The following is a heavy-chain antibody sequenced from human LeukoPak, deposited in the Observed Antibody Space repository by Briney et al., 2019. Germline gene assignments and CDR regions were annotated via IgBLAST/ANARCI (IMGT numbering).Heavy chain of an antibody. D-gene: IGHD3-10*01. CDR2: ISGTAENT. CDR3: ANQRGGF. V-gene: IGHV3-23*01. J-gene: IGHJ4*02. CDR1: GFILSSYP. Sequence: GGSLRLSCAASGFILSSYPMSWVRQAPGKGLEWVSAISGTAENTYYADSVKGRFSIFRDNSRNTVHLQMNSLRPKDTAVYYCANQRGGFWGQGTLVTVSS.